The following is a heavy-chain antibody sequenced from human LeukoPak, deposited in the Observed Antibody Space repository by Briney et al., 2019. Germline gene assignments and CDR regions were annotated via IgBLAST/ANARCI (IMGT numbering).Heavy chain of an antibody. CDR2: IYYNGNT. D-gene: IGHD6-13*01. J-gene: IGHJ4*02. Sequence: WETLRLTCTVSGDSVSSGGYYWSWIRQPPGKGLEWVGYIYYNGNTNSNPSLKTRVTISVDTSKNHFSLKLSSVTAADTAVYYCARDRMQQRNFDYWGQGALVTVSS. V-gene: IGHV4-61*03. CDR1: GDSVSSGGYY. CDR3: ARDRMQQRNFDY.